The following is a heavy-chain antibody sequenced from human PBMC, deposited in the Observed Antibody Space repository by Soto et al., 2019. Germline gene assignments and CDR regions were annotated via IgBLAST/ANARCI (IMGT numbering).Heavy chain of an antibody. CDR2: IYYSGST. D-gene: IGHD1-26*01. Sequence: SETLPLTCTVSGGSVGIGGYYSIWIRQNPGKCLGWIGYIYYSGSTYYNPSLKSRVTISVDTSKNQFSLKLSSVTAADTAVYYCERDRELSRFDYGGRGTLVTVPQ. CDR3: ERDRELSRFDY. J-gene: IGHJ4*02. V-gene: IGHV4-31*03. CDR1: GGSVGIGGYY.